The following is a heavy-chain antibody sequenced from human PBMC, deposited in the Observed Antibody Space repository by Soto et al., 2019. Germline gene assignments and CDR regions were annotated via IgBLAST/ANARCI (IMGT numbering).Heavy chain of an antibody. CDR1: GGSFSGYY. CDR3: ARDRDSSSYYYYYDMDV. V-gene: IGHV4-34*01. D-gene: IGHD6-13*01. CDR2: INHSGST. Sequence: SETLSLTCAVYGGSFSGYYWSWIRQPPGRGLEWIGEINHSGSTNYIPSLKSRVTISVDTSKNQFSLKLSSVTAADTAVYYCARDRDSSSYYYYYDMDVWGKGTTVTVSS. J-gene: IGHJ6*03.